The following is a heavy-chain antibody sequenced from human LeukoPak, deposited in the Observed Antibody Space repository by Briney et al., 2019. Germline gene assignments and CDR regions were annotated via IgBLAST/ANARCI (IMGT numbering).Heavy chain of an antibody. V-gene: IGHV3-74*01. CDR1: GW. CDR2: INHDGTGT. J-gene: IGHJ4*02. Sequence: PGGSLRLSCAASGWMHWVRQAPGKGLVWVSGINHDGTGTYYADSVKGRFTISRDKAKNTLYLQMNSLSADDTAVYYCASVFDSWGQGFLVTVSS. CDR3: ASVFDS.